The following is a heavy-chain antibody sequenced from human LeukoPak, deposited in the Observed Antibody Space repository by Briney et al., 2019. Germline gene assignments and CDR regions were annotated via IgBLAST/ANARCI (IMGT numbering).Heavy chain of an antibody. CDR3: AREYTSSSTRAFDY. CDR2: INTDGSST. Sequence: SGGSLRLSCAASGFTFSNYWMHWVRQAPGKGLVWVSRINTDGSSTTYADSVKGRFTTSRDNAKNTLYLQTSSLRVEDTAVYYCAREYTSSSTRAFDYWGQGTLVTVSS. V-gene: IGHV3-74*01. J-gene: IGHJ4*02. CDR1: GFTFSNYW. D-gene: IGHD6-6*01.